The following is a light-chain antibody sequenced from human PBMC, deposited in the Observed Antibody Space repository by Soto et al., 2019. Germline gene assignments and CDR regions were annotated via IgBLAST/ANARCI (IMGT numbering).Light chain of an antibody. Sequence: QSVLTQPASVSGSPGQSITIPCSGRSSDLGGLNYVSWYQQHPGKVPKLIIYKVDNRPSGISDRFSASTSGNTASLTISGLQAEDEAHYYCSSYTTVPSPQWVFAGGTKLTVL. CDR3: SSYTTVPSPQWV. CDR1: SSDLGGLNY. CDR2: KVD. V-gene: IGLV2-14*01. J-gene: IGLJ3*02.